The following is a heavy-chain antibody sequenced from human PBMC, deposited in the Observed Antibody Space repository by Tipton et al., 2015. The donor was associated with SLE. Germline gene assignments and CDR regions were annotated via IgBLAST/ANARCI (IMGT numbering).Heavy chain of an antibody. V-gene: IGHV4-59*01. CDR3: ARELGMVAFDI. D-gene: IGHD7-27*01. Sequence: TLSLTCTVSGGSISSYYWSWIRQPPGKGLEWIWYIYYSGSTNYNPSLKSRVTISVDTSKNQFSLKLSSVTAADTAVYYCARELGMVAFDIWGQGTRVTVSS. J-gene: IGHJ3*02. CDR1: GGSISSYY. CDR2: IYYSGST.